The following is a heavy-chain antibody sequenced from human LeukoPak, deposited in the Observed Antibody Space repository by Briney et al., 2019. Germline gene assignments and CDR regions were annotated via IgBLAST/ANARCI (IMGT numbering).Heavy chain of an antibody. CDR3: ARGSRVYDRGGFHTWHDY. J-gene: IGHJ4*03. CDR2: IYSTGDT. V-gene: IGHV4-59*01. D-gene: IGHD5-24*01. CDR1: GASINNYY. Sequence: DPSETLSLTCTVSGASINNYYWSWVRQPPLKGLEWMGYIYSTGDTIYNPSLESRVSISMDTSKNHFSLEISSVTAADTAVYYCARGSRVYDRGGFHTWHDYWGHGTLVTVSS.